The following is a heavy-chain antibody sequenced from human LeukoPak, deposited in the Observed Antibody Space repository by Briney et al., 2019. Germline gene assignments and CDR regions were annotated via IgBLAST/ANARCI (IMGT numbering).Heavy chain of an antibody. CDR3: ARDPYYYDSSGPPAGYFQH. V-gene: IGHV3-23*01. J-gene: IGHJ1*01. CDR1: GFIFSLYT. D-gene: IGHD3-22*01. CDR2: INGSGDAT. Sequence: GGSLRLSCAASGFIFSLYTMTWVRQAPGKGLEWVSSINGSGDATKYADSVMGRFTISRDNSKNTLYLQMNSLRAEDTAVYYCARDPYYYDSSGPPAGYFQHWGQGTLVTVSS.